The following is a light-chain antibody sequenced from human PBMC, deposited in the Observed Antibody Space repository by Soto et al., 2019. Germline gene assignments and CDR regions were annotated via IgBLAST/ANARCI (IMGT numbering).Light chain of an antibody. Sequence: DIQMTQSPSSVSASVGDRVTITCRASQGISSWLAWYQQKLGKAPELLMFAASSLQSGVPSRFSGSGSGTEFIRTISSVRPEDSATYFCQQPNSFPLTLGGGTKVDIK. CDR1: QGISSW. CDR2: AAS. CDR3: QQPNSFPLT. V-gene: IGKV1D-12*01. J-gene: IGKJ4*01.